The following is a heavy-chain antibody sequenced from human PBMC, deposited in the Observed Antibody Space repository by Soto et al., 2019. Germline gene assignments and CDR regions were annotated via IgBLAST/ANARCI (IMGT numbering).Heavy chain of an antibody. CDR3: ARGLRAGIAVAGTGAFDI. CDR1: GYTFTSYG. D-gene: IGHD6-19*01. CDR2: ISAYNGNT. Sequence: ASVKVSCKASGYTFTSYGISWVRQAPGQGLEWMGWISAYNGNTNYAQKLQGRVTMTTDTSTSTAYMELRSLRSDDTAVYYCARGLRAGIAVAGTGAFDIWGQGTMVTVSS. J-gene: IGHJ3*02. V-gene: IGHV1-18*01.